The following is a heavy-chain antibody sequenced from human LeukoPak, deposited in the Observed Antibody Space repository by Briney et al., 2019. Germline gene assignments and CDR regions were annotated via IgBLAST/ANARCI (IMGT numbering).Heavy chain of an antibody. J-gene: IGHJ6*04. V-gene: IGHV1-69*06. Sequence: ASVKVSCKASGGTVSSYAISWVRRAPGQGLEWTGGIIPIFGTANYAQNFQARVTITSDKSTSTAYMELSSLRSEDTAVYYCAKIYGSGTGRDVWGKGTTVTVSS. CDR2: IIPIFGTA. CDR3: AKIYGSGTGRDV. CDR1: GGTVSSYA. D-gene: IGHD3-10*01.